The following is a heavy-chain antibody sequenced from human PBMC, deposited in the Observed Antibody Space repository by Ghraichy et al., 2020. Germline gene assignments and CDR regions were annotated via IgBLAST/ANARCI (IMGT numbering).Heavy chain of an antibody. D-gene: IGHD6-13*01. Sequence: SETLYLTCTVSGGSISNYYWSWIRQPPGKGLEWIGYIYYSGSTNYNPSLKSRVTISVDTSKNQFSLKLSSLTAADTAGYYCARAPSGGTAAGARYYYYMDVWGKGTTVTVSS. J-gene: IGHJ6*03. V-gene: IGHV4-59*01. CDR1: GGSISNYY. CDR3: ARAPSGGTAAGARYYYYMDV. CDR2: IYYSGST.